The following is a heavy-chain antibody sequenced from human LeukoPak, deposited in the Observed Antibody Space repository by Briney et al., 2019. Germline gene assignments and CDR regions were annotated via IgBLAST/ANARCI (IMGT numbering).Heavy chain of an antibody. CDR3: AFARAGVTGAGLDY. V-gene: IGHV3-23*01. CDR2: ITGSGIDT. D-gene: IGHD6-13*01. J-gene: IGHJ4*02. Sequence: GGSLRLSCAASGFTFSSYAMSWVRQAPGKGPEYVSGITGSGIDTNYADSVKGRFTISRDNSRNMMYLQMSSLRGEDTAIYYCAFARAGVTGAGLDYWGQGTLVTVSS. CDR1: GFTFSSYA.